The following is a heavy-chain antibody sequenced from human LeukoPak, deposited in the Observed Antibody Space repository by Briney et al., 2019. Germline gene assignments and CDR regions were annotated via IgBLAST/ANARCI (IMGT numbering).Heavy chain of an antibody. D-gene: IGHD4/OR15-4a*01. J-gene: IGHJ4*02. CDR1: GYTFTGHY. CDR3: ARVSDYGVGPADN. Sequence: WASVRVSCKASGYTFTGHYMHWVRQAPGQGLEWMGWINPNSDVTNYAQKFLGRVTMTRDTSISTAYMELSSLRSDDTAVYYCARVSDYGVGPADNWGQGTLVTVSS. V-gene: IGHV1-2*02. CDR2: INPNSDVT.